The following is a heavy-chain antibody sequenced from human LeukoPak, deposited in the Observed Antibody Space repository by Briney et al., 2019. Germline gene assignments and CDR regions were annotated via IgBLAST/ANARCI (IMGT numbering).Heavy chain of an antibody. V-gene: IGHV3-21*01. D-gene: IGHD6-6*01. Sequence: GGSLILSCAASGFTFSSYSMNWVRQAPGKGLEWVSSISSGSTYMYYADSVKGRFTISRDNAQNSMYLQMNSLRAEDTAVYYCGRVGGRSKAAKGDAFDIWGQGTMVTVSS. J-gene: IGHJ3*02. CDR2: ISSGSTYM. CDR3: GRVGGRSKAAKGDAFDI. CDR1: GFTFSSYS.